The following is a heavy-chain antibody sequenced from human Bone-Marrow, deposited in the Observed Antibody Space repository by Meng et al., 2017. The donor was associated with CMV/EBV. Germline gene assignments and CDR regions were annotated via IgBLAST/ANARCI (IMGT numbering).Heavy chain of an antibody. J-gene: IGHJ5*02. Sequence: SGGYISSDRYYWGWIRQPPGKGLEWIETIYYRGSTYYNPSLKSRVTISVDPSKNQFFLKLRSVTAADTAIYYCVSRMAAAAGDWFDPWGQGTLVTVSS. V-gene: IGHV4-39*01. D-gene: IGHD6-13*01. CDR2: IYYRGST. CDR3: VSRMAAAAGDWFDP. CDR1: GGYISSDRYY.